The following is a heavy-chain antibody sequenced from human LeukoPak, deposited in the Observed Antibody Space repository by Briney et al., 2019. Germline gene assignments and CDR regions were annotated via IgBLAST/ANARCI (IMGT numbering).Heavy chain of an antibody. CDR2: ISGSGGST. CDR3: AKDLRFGELSWFDP. J-gene: IGHJ5*02. D-gene: IGHD3-10*01. Sequence: PGGSLRPSCAASGFTFSSYAMSWVRQAPGKGLEWVSAISGSGGSTYYADSVKGRFTISRDNSKNTLYLQMNSLRAEDTAVYYCAKDLRFGELSWFDPWGQGTLVTVSS. CDR1: GFTFSSYA. V-gene: IGHV3-23*01.